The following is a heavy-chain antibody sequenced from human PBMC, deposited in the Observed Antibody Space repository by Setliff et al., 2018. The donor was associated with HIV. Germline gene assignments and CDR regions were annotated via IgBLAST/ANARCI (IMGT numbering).Heavy chain of an antibody. CDR1: GYRFTSYW. D-gene: IGHD2-21*01. Sequence: GESLKISCKGSGYRFTSYWIDWVRQTPGKGLEWMGIIYPGDSDTRYSPSFQGQVTFSADKSISAVYLQWDSLKASDSAIYYCARAPRSPLRWRDNLLSSSSFFMDVWGKGTTVTVSS. CDR3: ARAPRSPLRWRDNLLSSSSFFMDV. V-gene: IGHV5-51*01. J-gene: IGHJ6*03. CDR2: IYPGDSDT.